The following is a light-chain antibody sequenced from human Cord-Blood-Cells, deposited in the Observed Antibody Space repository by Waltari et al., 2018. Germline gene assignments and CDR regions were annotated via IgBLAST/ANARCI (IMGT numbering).Light chain of an antibody. V-gene: IGLV2-23*02. J-gene: IGLJ1*01. CDR2: EVS. Sequence: QSALTQPASVSGSPGQSLTISCTGPRSDVGSYNLVSWYQQHPGKAPKLMIYEVSKRPSGVSNRFSGSKSGNTASLTISGLQAEDEADYYCCSYAGSSTFSYVFGTGTKVTVL. CDR1: RSDVGSYNL. CDR3: CSYAGSSTFSYV.